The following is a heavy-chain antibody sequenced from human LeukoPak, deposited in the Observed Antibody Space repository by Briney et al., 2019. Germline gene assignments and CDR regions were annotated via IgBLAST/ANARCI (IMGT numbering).Heavy chain of an antibody. CDR2: INHSGST. CDR1: GGSFSGYY. CDR3: ARGLQAYDYVRK. Sequence: SETLSLTCAVYGGSFSGYYWSWIRQPPGKGLEWIGEINHSGSTNYNPSLKSRVTMSLDTSKNHFSLRLTSVTAADTAVYYCARGLQAYDYVRKWGQGTLVTVSS. D-gene: IGHD3-16*01. J-gene: IGHJ4*02. V-gene: IGHV4-34*01.